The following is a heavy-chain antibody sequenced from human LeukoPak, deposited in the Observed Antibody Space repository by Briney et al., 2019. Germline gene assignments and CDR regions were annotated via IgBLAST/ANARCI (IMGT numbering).Heavy chain of an antibody. D-gene: IGHD2-15*01. CDR1: GFTFSSYG. CDR2: ISYDGSNK. J-gene: IGHJ3*02. CDR3: AKRQLKDIVVVVAATLGAFDI. V-gene: IGHV3-30*18. Sequence: PGGSLRLSCAASGFTFSSYGMHWVRQAPGKGLEWVAVISYDGSNKYYADSVKGRFTISRDNSKNPLYLQMNSLRAEDTAVYYCAKRQLKDIVVVVAATLGAFDIRGQGTMVTVSS.